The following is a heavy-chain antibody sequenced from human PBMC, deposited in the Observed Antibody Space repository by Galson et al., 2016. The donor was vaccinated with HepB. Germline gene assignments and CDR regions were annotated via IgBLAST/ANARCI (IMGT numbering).Heavy chain of an antibody. V-gene: IGHV4-61*02. Sequence: TLSLTCTVSGDSISSGNYYWGWIRQPAGKGLQWIGRFYTGGTIDTNPSLKSRVTISVATYKNQLSPRLSSGTAADTAVYYCSRGPALRGKLGWLLGVYWGQGTLVSVSS. CDR1: GDSISSGNYY. CDR2: FYTGGTI. CDR3: SRGPALRGKLGWLLGVY. D-gene: IGHD2-21*02. J-gene: IGHJ4*02.